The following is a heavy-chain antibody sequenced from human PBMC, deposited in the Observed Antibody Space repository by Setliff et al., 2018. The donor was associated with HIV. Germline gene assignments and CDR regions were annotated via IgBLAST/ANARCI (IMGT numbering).Heavy chain of an antibody. J-gene: IGHJ5*02. V-gene: IGHV4-39*01. CDR3: ARHRQISDWFDP. D-gene: IGHD3-10*01. CDR1: GGSIRVDNYF. CDR2: MNSKGES. Sequence: PSETLSLTCTVSGGSIRVDNYFWGWIRQPPGKGLEWIGIMNSKGESFYTASFTNGVLISIDTSKNRFSLTMTSVTAADTAVYYCARHRQISDWFDPWGQGILVTVSS.